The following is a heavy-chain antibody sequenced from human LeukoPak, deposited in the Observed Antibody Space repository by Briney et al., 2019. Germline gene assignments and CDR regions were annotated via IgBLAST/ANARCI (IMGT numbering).Heavy chain of an antibody. Sequence: SETLSLTCTVSGGSISGYYWTWIRQLPGKGLEWIGYIYNSGITNYNPSLKSRVSVSVDTSKNQFSLRLTSVTAADTAVYYCARSVPSLDYLFDSWGHGTLVTVSS. CDR2: IYNSGIT. V-gene: IGHV4-59*08. CDR3: ARSVPSLDYLFDS. CDR1: GGSISGYY. J-gene: IGHJ5*01. D-gene: IGHD4-11*01.